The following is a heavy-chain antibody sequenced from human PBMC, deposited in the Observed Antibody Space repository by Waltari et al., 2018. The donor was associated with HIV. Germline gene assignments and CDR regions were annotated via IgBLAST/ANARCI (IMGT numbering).Heavy chain of an antibody. Sequence: QVQLVQSGAEVKKPGASVKVSCKASGYTFTSYGTSWLRQVPGQGFEWMGWISAYNGNTNYAQKLQGRIIMTTDTATSTAYMELRSRRSDDTAVYDWARYGGSGSYPPDYWGQGTLFTVAS. D-gene: IGHD3-10*01. V-gene: IGHV1-18*01. CDR2: ISAYNGNT. CDR3: ARYGGSGSYPPDY. J-gene: IGHJ4*02. CDR1: GYTFTSYG.